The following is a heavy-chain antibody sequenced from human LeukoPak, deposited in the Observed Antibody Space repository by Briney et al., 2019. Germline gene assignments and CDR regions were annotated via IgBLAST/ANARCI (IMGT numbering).Heavy chain of an antibody. CDR2: IYHTGST. Sequence: SETLSLTCDVSGGSISSGLYSWSWIRQPLGKGLEWIGYIYHTGSTYYNPSLKSRVTISVDTSKNQFSLKLSSVTAADTAVYYCAVYYYGMDVWGQGTTVTVSS. CDR1: GGSISSGLYS. V-gene: IGHV4-30-2*01. J-gene: IGHJ6*02. CDR3: AVYYYGMDV.